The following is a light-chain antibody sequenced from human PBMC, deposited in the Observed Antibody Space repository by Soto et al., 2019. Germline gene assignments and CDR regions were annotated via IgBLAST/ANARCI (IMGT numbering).Light chain of an antibody. V-gene: IGKV3-15*01. CDR1: QSVSSN. CDR2: GAS. J-gene: IGKJ1*01. Sequence: EVVMTQSAVTLSVSPGERATLSCRASQSVSSNLAWYQQKPGQAPRLLIYGASTRATGIPARFSGSGSGTEFTLTISGLQSEDFAVYYRQQYNNWPRTFGQGTKVDIK. CDR3: QQYNNWPRT.